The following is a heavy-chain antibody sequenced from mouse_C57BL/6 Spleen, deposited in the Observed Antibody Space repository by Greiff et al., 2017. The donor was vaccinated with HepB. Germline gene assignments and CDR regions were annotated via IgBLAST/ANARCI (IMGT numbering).Heavy chain of an antibody. J-gene: IGHJ3*01. CDR1: GFTFSSYA. D-gene: IGHD2-3*01. Sequence: EVQGVESGGGLVKPGGSLKLSCAASGFTFSSYAMSWVRQTPEKKLEWVATISDGGSYTYYPDNVKGRFTISRDNAKNNLYLQMSHLKSEDTAMYYCARDGDGYYRFAYWGQGTLVTVSA. CDR2: ISDGGSYT. V-gene: IGHV5-4*01. CDR3: ARDGDGYYRFAY.